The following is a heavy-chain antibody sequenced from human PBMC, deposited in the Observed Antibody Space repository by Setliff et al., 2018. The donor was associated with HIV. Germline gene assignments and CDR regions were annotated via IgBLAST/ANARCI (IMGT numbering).Heavy chain of an antibody. D-gene: IGHD5-18*01. CDR1: GGSISSSSYY. V-gene: IGHV4-39*07. CDR3: ARERGGGYNYGRGMDV. CDR2: IYYSGSI. J-gene: IGHJ6*02. Sequence: SETLSLTCTVSGGSISSSSYYWGCIRQPPGMGLGWIGSIYYSGSIYYNPSLKSRVTISVDTSKNQFSLKLSSVTAADTAVYYCARERGGGYNYGRGMDVWGQGTTVTVSS.